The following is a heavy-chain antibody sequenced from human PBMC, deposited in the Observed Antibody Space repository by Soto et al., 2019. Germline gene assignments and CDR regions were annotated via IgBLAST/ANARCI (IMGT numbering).Heavy chain of an antibody. D-gene: IGHD3-22*01. CDR2: IYYSGST. J-gene: IGHJ6*02. CDR1: GGSISSGGYY. CDR3: AREPVDYYDSGGLSFHSLGGMDV. Sequence: KPSETLSLTCTVSGGSISSGGYYWSWIRQHPGKGLEWIGYIYYSGSTLYNPSLKSRITISRDTSKNQFSLKLSSVTAADTAVYYCAREPVDYYDSGGLSFHSLGGMDVWGQGTSVTVSS. V-gene: IGHV4-31*03.